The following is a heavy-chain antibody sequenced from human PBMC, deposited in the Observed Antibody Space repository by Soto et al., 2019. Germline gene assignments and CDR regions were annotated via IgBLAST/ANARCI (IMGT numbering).Heavy chain of an antibody. CDR2: ISSSSSYI. Sequence: PVGSLRLSCAASGFTFSSYSMNWVRQAPGKGLEWVSSISSSSSYIYYADSVKGRFTISRDNAKNSLYLQMNSLRAEDTAVYYCASHPPTVTTRDDYWGQGTLVTVSS. CDR3: ASHPPTVTTRDDY. CDR1: GFTFSSYS. J-gene: IGHJ4*02. D-gene: IGHD4-17*01. V-gene: IGHV3-21*01.